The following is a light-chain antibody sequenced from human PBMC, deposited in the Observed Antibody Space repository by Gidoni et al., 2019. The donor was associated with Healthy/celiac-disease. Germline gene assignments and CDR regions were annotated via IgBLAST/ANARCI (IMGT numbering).Light chain of an antibody. Sequence: QSALTQPPSVSVSPGQSVTISCTGTSSDVGSYNRVSWYQQPPGTAPKLMIYEVSNRPSGVPDRFSGSKSGNTASLTISGLQAEDEADYYCSSYTSSSTPLFGGGTKLTVL. CDR2: EVS. CDR3: SSYTSSSTPL. CDR1: SSDVGSYNR. V-gene: IGLV2-18*02. J-gene: IGLJ2*01.